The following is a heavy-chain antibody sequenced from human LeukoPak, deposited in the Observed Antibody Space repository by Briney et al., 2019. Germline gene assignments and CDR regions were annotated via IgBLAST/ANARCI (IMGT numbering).Heavy chain of an antibody. Sequence: PGGSLRLSCEASGFTFDDYGMNWVRHAPGKGLEWVSGINWNGGSTGYADSVKGRFTISRDNAKNSLYLQMNSLRAEDMALYYCAKGPGGSYYYYMDVWGKGTTVTVSS. V-gene: IGHV3-20*04. J-gene: IGHJ6*03. CDR1: GFTFDDYG. CDR3: AKGPGGSYYYYMDV. D-gene: IGHD3-16*01. CDR2: INWNGGST.